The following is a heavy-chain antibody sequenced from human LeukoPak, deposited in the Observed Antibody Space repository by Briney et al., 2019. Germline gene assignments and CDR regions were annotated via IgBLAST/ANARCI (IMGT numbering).Heavy chain of an antibody. D-gene: IGHD3-10*01. Sequence: PGGSLRLSCAASGFTFTNYAMNWVRQAPGKGLEWVSYISHSSSTIYYPDSVKGRFTISRDNAKNSLYLQMNSLRAEDTAVYYCARDLHGSGIMFDYWGQGILVTVSS. CDR1: GFTFTNYA. CDR3: ARDLHGSGIMFDY. V-gene: IGHV3-48*04. J-gene: IGHJ4*02. CDR2: ISHSSSTI.